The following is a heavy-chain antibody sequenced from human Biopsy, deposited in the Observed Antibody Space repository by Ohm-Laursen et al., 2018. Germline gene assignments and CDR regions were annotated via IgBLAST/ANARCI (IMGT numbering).Heavy chain of an antibody. CDR3: TRATNSTGWPYYYFYGMDI. J-gene: IGHJ6*02. CDR2: VYYSGTT. CDR1: GGSISSDW. Sequence: SDTLSLTCTVSGGSISSDWWSWIRQTPGQGLEWIGYVYYSGTTTYNPSLRSRVTISVDTSMNQISLRLQSVTAADTAIYYCTRATNSTGWPYYYFYGMDIWGQGTTVTVSS. D-gene: IGHD2/OR15-2a*01. V-gene: IGHV4-59*07.